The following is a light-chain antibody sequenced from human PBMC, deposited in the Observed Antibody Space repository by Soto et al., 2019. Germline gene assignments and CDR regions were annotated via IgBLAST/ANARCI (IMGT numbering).Light chain of an antibody. CDR2: GAS. CDR1: QSISSW. Sequence: DIQMTQSPSTLSASVGDRVTITCRASQSISSWLAWYQQKPGKAPKVLIYGASSLQRGVPSRFSGSGAGTEFTLTISTLQPDDVATYYCQQYDSYPVTFGGGTKVEIK. V-gene: IGKV1-5*03. CDR3: QQYDSYPVT. J-gene: IGKJ4*01.